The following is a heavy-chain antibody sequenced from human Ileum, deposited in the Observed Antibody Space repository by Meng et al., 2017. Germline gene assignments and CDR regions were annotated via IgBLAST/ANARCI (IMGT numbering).Heavy chain of an antibody. V-gene: IGHV4-34*01. CDR3: ARERDIAAAGKVWFDP. J-gene: IGHJ5*02. CDR2: INHSGHT. Sequence: SETLSLTCAVYGGSFIGYYYSWIRQAPGKGLEWIGEINHSGHTNYNPSLKSRVTMSVDMSKNQFSLKLSSVTAADTAVYYCARERDIAAAGKVWFDPWGQGTLVTV. CDR1: GGSFIGYY. D-gene: IGHD6-13*01.